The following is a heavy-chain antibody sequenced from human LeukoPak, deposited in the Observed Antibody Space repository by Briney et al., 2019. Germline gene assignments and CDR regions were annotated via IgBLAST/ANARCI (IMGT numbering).Heavy chain of an antibody. CDR2: IYYSGSA. D-gene: IGHD6-19*01. V-gene: IGHV4-59*01. CDR1: GGSISTYY. CDR3: AREGRLMGYSGGLGFVY. Sequence: SETLSLTCTVSGGSISTYYWSWIRQPPRKGLEWIGNIYYSGSAIYNPSLKSRVTISADTSKNQFSLNLTSVTAADTAVYYCAREGRLMGYSGGLGFVYWGQGTLVTVSS. J-gene: IGHJ4*02.